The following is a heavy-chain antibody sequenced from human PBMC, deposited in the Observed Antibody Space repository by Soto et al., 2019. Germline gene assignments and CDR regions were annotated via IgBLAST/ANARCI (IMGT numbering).Heavy chain of an antibody. CDR2: FNPSGGST. Sequence: ASVKVSCKASGYTFTSYGISWVRQAPGQGLEWMGIFNPSGGSTSYAQKFQGRVTMTRDTSTSTVYMELRSLRSEDTAVYYCARRIGGEDGMDVWGQGTTVTVSS. CDR1: GYTFTSYG. V-gene: IGHV1-46*03. D-gene: IGHD3-16*01. J-gene: IGHJ6*02. CDR3: ARRIGGEDGMDV.